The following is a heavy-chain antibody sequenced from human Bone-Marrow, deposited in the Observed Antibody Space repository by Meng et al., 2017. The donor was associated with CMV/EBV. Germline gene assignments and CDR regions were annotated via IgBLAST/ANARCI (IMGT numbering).Heavy chain of an antibody. CDR3: ALMGYSTSSGGFDV. D-gene: IGHD6-6*01. CDR1: GFTFSSYA. Sequence: GESLKISCAASGFTFSSYAMSWVRQAPGKGLEWVANIKQDGSEKYYVDSVKGRFTISRDNAKNSLYLQMNSLRAEDTAVYYCALMGYSTSSGGFDVWGQGTMVTVSS. J-gene: IGHJ3*01. CDR2: IKQDGSEK. V-gene: IGHV3-7*01.